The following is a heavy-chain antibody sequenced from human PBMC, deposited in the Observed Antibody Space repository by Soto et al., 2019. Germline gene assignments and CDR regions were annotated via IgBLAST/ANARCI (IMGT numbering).Heavy chain of an antibody. V-gene: IGHV3-73*01. D-gene: IGHD4-4*01. CDR1: WFTFSGSS. Sequence: GGSLRLSCAASWFTFSGSSMHWVRQASGKGLEWVGRIRSRVNNYATGYAASAKGRFTISRDDSKNTAYLQMDSLKTEDTAIYYCARQGYSDDYYFYGMDVWGQGTTVTVSS. J-gene: IGHJ6*02. CDR3: ARQGYSDDYYFYGMDV. CDR2: IRSRVNNYAT.